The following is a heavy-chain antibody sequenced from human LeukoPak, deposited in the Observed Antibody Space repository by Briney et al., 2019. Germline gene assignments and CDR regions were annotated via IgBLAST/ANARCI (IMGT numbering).Heavy chain of an antibody. J-gene: IGHJ4*02. V-gene: IGHV4-38-2*01. Sequence: SETLSRTCAVSGYSISSGYYWGWIRQPPGKGLEWIGTIHHSGSTYYNPSLKSRVTISEDTSKNQFSLKLSSVTAADTAVYYCARGATTAFHFDYWGQGTLVTVSS. CDR1: GYSISSGYY. D-gene: IGHD1-26*01. CDR2: IHHSGST. CDR3: ARGATTAFHFDY.